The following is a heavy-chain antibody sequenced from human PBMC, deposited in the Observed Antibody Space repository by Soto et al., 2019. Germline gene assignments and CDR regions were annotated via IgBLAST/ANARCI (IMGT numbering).Heavy chain of an antibody. CDR1: GGAISIGGYY. Sequence: PSETLSLTCTVSGGAISIGGYYLSWIRQHPGKGLEWIGYIYYSGSTYYNPSLKSRATISVDTSKNQFSLKLSSVTAADTAVYYCAFGRRGDFDYWGQGTLVTVSS. D-gene: IGHD3-16*01. J-gene: IGHJ4*02. CDR3: AFGRRGDFDY. CDR2: IYYSGST. V-gene: IGHV4-31*03.